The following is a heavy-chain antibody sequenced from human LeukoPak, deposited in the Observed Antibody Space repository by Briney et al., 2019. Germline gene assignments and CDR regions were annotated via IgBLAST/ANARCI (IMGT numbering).Heavy chain of an antibody. J-gene: IGHJ4*02. CDR3: AREVAAAGTGY. CDR2: IYYSGST. Sequence: SETLSLTCTVSGGSISSSSYYWGWIRQPPGKGLEWIGSIYYSGSTYYNPSLKSRVTISVDTSKNQFSLKLSSVTAADTAVYYCAREVAAAGTGYWGQRTLVTVSS. D-gene: IGHD6-13*01. V-gene: IGHV4-39*02. CDR1: GGSISSSSYY.